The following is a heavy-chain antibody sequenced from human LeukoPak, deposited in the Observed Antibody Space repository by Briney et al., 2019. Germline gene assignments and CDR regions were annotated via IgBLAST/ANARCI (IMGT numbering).Heavy chain of an antibody. CDR2: ISYDGSNK. Sequence: PGGSLRLSCAASGFTFSSYGMHWVRQAPGKGLEWVAVISYDGSNKYYADSVKGRFTISRDSAKNSLHLQMNSLRAEDTAVYYCARDPESNWGWDLDYWGQGTLVTVSS. D-gene: IGHD7-27*01. J-gene: IGHJ4*02. CDR1: GFTFSSYG. CDR3: ARDPESNWGWDLDY. V-gene: IGHV3-30*03.